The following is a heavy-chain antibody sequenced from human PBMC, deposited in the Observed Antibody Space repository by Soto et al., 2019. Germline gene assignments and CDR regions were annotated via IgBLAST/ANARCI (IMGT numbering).Heavy chain of an antibody. V-gene: IGHV4-30-4*01. D-gene: IGHD2-15*01. CDR2: IYYIGST. CDR1: GDSISSGYYY. J-gene: IGHJ4*02. Sequence: SETLSLTCTVSGDSISSGYYYWSWFRQPPGKGLEWIGYIYYIGSTYYNPSLTSRVTISVDTSKNQFSLKLSSVTAADTAVYYCARSLGGADTPWCCWGQGTLVTVCS. CDR3: ARSLGGADTPWCC.